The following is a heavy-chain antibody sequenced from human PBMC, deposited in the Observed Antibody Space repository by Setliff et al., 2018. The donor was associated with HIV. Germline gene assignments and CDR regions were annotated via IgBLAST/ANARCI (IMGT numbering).Heavy chain of an antibody. CDR1: GGSISSYY. Sequence: TSETLSLTCTVSGGSISSYYWSWIRQSPDKGLECIGFIYHSGLTKSNPSLESRVSMSMDVSKNLFSLNLRSVTAADSAVYYCARIGWKQGAVGAFSDYWGQGAQVTVSS. CDR2: IYHSGLT. CDR3: ARIGWKQGAVGAFSDY. D-gene: IGHD1-26*01. V-gene: IGHV4-59*01. J-gene: IGHJ4*02.